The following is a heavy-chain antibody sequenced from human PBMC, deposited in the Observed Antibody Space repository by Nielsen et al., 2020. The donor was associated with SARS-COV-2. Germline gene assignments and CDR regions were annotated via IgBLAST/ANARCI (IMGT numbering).Heavy chain of an antibody. CDR1: GFSLSTSGVG. CDR3: TAALYYYGSGSYYRYYFDY. Sequence: SGPTLVKPTQTLTLTCTFSGFSLSTSGVGVGWIRQPPGKAREWLALIYWDDDKRYSPSLKRRLTITKDTSKNQVVLTMTNMDPVDTATYFCTAALYYYGSGSYYRYYFDYWGQGTLVTVSS. D-gene: IGHD3-10*01. V-gene: IGHV2-5*02. J-gene: IGHJ4*02. CDR2: IYWDDDK.